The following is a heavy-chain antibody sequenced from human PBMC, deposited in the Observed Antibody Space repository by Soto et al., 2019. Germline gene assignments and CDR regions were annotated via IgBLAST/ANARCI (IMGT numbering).Heavy chain of an antibody. CDR1: GYTFTSYD. V-gene: IGHV1-8*01. J-gene: IGHJ6*02. D-gene: IGHD1-7*01. CDR3: ARGKLHPINYYYGMDV. Sequence: ASVKVSCKASGYTFTSYDINWVRQATGQGLEWMGWMNPNSGNTSYAQKFQGRVTMTRNTSISTAYMELSSLRSEDTAVYYCARGKLHPINYYYGMDVWGQGTTVTVS. CDR2: MNPNSGNT.